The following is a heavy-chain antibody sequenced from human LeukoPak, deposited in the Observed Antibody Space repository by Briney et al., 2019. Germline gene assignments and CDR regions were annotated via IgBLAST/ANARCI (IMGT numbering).Heavy chain of an antibody. CDR2: IYYSGST. D-gene: IGHD3-22*01. Sequence: SETLSLTCTVSGGSISSSSYYWGWIRQPPGKGLEWIGSIYYSGSTYYNPSLKSRVTISVDTSKNQFSLKLSSVTAADTAVYYCAREVSGYPFFDYWGQGTLVTVSS. V-gene: IGHV4-39*07. CDR1: GGSISSSSYY. CDR3: AREVSGYPFFDY. J-gene: IGHJ4*02.